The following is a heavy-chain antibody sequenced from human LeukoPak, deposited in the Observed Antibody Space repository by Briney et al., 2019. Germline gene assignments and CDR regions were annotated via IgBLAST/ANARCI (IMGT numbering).Heavy chain of an antibody. CDR2: SRNKAKGYTT. D-gene: IGHD3-10*01. J-gene: IGHJ4*02. V-gene: IGHV3-72*01. Sequence: GGSLRLSCVASGFSFSDHFMDWVRQVPGKGLEWVGRSRNKAKGYTTDYAASVKGRFIISRDDSQNSLHLQMNSLKSEDTAVYYCTTYGSGRKFDYWGQGILVTVSS. CDR3: TTYGSGRKFDY. CDR1: GFSFSDHF.